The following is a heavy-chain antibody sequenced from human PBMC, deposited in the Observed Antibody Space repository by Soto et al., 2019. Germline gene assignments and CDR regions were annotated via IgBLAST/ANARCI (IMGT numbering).Heavy chain of an antibody. CDR3: ARSLLQGDF. CDR2: INPNGGST. D-gene: IGHD2-21*01. J-gene: IGHJ4*02. Sequence: QVQLVQSGAEVKKPGASVKVSCKASGYTFIHYYIHWVRQAPGQGLEWMAIINPNGGSTNYAQKFQGRVTVTSDTSTRTVSMELNSLGSDDTAVYFCARSLLQGDFWGQGTLVTVSS. V-gene: IGHV1-46*01. CDR1: GYTFIHYY.